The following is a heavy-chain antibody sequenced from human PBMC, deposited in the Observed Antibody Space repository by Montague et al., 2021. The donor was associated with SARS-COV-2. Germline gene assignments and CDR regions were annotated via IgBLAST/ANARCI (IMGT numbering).Heavy chain of an antibody. Sequence: SETLSLTCTVSGGSISSSSYYWCWILQLPGKGLEWIGYIYYSGSTNYNSSLNSRVTISVDTSKNLFSLKLSSVTAADTAVYYCRRGFDYWGQGTLVTVSS. CDR1: GGSISSSSYY. J-gene: IGHJ4*02. CDR3: RRGFDY. CDR2: IYYSGST. V-gene: IGHV4-61*05.